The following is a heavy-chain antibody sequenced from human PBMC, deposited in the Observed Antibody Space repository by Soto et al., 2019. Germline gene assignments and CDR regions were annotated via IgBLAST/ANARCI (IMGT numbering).Heavy chain of an antibody. CDR3: ARGESAGTYYYYYYMDV. CDR1: GYTFTSYD. D-gene: IGHD1-1*01. Sequence: ASVKVSCKASGYTFTSYDINWVRQATGQGLEWMGWMNPNSGNTGYAQKFQGRVTMTRTTSISTAYMELSSLRSEDTAVYYCARGESAGTYYYYYYMDVWGKGTTVTVSS. V-gene: IGHV1-8*01. J-gene: IGHJ6*03. CDR2: MNPNSGNT.